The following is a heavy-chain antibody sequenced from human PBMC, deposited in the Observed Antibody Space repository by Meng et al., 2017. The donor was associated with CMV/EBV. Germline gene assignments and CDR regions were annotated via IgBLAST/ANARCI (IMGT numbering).Heavy chain of an antibody. J-gene: IGHJ4*02. Sequence: GESLKISCAASGFTFSSYAMHWVRQAPGKGLEYVSAISSNGGSTYYADSVKGRFTIPRDNSKNTLYLQMGSLRAEDMAVYYCATGQYSSSSRGDGYFDYWGQGTLVTVSS. CDR2: ISSNGGST. V-gene: IGHV3-64*02. CDR3: ATGQYSSSSRGDGYFDY. CDR1: GFTFSSYA. D-gene: IGHD6-6*01.